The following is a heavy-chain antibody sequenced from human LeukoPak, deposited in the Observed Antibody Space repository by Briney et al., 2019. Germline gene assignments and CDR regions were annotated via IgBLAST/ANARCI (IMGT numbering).Heavy chain of an antibody. CDR2: MNPNSGNT. CDR1: GYTFTNYD. Sequence: ASVKVSCKASGYTFTNYDINWVRQATGQGLEWMGWMNPNSGNTGYAQQFQGRVTMTEDTSTDTAYMKLSSLRSEDTAVYYCATSGTLSVYDPSYWGQGTLVTVSS. CDR3: ATSGTLSVYDPSY. D-gene: IGHD5/OR15-5a*01. V-gene: IGHV1-8*02. J-gene: IGHJ4*02.